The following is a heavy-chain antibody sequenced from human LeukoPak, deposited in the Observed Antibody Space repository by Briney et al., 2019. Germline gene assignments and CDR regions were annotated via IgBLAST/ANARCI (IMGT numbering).Heavy chain of an antibody. Sequence: SETLSLTCTVSGYSISSGYYWGWIRQPPGKGLEWIGSIYHSGSTYYNPSLKSRVTISVDTSKNQFSLKLSSVTAADTAVYYCARLSPYSSSWYPGDWGQGTLVTVSS. D-gene: IGHD6-13*01. V-gene: IGHV4-38-2*02. CDR1: GYSISSGYY. J-gene: IGHJ4*02. CDR2: IYHSGST. CDR3: ARLSPYSSSWYPGD.